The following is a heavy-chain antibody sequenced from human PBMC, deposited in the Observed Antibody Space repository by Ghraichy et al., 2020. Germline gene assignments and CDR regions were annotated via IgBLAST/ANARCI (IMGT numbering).Heavy chain of an antibody. Sequence: SQTLSLTCVITGDSISNNRVTWAWVRQSPSIGFEWLGGPYYRSKWSHDYAVSVKSRIAINPDTSRNQLSLQLNSVTPEDTAMYFCARLIRGAYDYWGQGTQVTVSS. J-gene: IGHJ4*02. CDR3: ARLIRGAYDY. CDR2: PYYRSKWSH. D-gene: IGHD3-16*01. CDR1: GDSISNNRVT. V-gene: IGHV6-1*01.